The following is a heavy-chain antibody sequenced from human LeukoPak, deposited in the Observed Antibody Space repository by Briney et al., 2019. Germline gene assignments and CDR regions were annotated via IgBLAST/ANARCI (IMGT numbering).Heavy chain of an antibody. CDR3: ARLTRGSSPDYFYNYMDV. D-gene: IGHD6-6*01. CDR1: GDSITSTNYY. V-gene: IGHV4-39*07. J-gene: IGHJ6*03. Sequence: SETLSLTCTVSGDSITSTNYYWPWIRQPPGKGPEWIGSVYYSGTTYYNPSLMSRATVSVDTSQSQFSLKLSSVTAADTAVYYCARLTRGSSPDYFYNYMDVWGKGRMVTAS. CDR2: VYYSGTT.